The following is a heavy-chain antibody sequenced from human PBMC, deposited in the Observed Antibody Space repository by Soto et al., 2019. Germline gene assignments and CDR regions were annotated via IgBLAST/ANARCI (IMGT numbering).Heavy chain of an antibody. J-gene: IGHJ2*01. CDR1: GGSFSGYY. Sequence: PSETLSLTCAVYGGSFSGYYWSWTRQPPGKGLEWIGEINNGGSSNYNPSLKSRGSMSVGTSNNQFSLKLTSVTAADTAVYYCARGWGDGYNQNWYFDLWGRGTLVTVSS. V-gene: IGHV4-34*01. D-gene: IGHD5-12*01. CDR2: INNGGSS. CDR3: ARGWGDGYNQNWYFDL.